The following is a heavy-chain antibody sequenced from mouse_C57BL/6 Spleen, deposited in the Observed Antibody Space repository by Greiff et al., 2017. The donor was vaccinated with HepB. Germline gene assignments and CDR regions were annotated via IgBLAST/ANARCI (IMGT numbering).Heavy chain of an antibody. V-gene: IGHV5-6*01. CDR2: ISSGGSYT. Sequence: EVQGVESGGDLVKPGGSLKLSCAASGFTFSSYGMSWVRQTPDKRLEWVATISSGGSYTYYPDSVKGRFTISRDNAKNTLYLQMSSLKSEDTAMYYCASSYGSSPFDYWGQGTTLTVSS. CDR3: ASSYGSSPFDY. J-gene: IGHJ2*01. D-gene: IGHD1-1*01. CDR1: GFTFSSYG.